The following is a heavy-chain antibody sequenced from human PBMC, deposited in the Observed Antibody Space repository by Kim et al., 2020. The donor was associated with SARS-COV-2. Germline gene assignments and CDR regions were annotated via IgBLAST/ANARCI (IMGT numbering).Heavy chain of an antibody. CDR3: ARTLGSGSLSTAGCDY. V-gene: IGHV4-34*13. J-gene: IGHJ4*02. Sequence: SLKSRVTISVDTSKNQFSLKLSSVTAADTAVYYCARTLGSGSLSTAGCDYWGQGTLVTVSS. D-gene: IGHD3-10*01.